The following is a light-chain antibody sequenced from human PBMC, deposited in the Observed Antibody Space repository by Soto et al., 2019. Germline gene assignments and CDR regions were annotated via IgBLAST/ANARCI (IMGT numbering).Light chain of an antibody. CDR2: DVS. CDR3: CSYEGSYTLV. V-gene: IGLV2-11*01. CDR1: SSDVGGYHY. J-gene: IGLJ2*01. Sequence: QSALTQPRSVSGSPGQSVTISCTGTSSDVGGYHYVSWYQQHPGKAPKLMIYDVSKRPSGVPDRFSGSKSGNTASLTISGLQAEDEAEYYCCSYEGSYTLVFGGGTKLPVL.